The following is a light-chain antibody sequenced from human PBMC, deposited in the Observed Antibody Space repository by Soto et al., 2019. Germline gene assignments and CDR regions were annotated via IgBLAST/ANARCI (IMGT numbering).Light chain of an antibody. V-gene: IGLV2-14*01. J-gene: IGLJ1*01. CDR1: SSDVGGYNY. CDR3: SSYTSSITYV. Sequence: QSVLTQPASVSGSPGQSITISCTGTSSDVGGYNYVSWYQQHPGKAPKLMIYDVTNRPSGVSNRFSGSKSGNTASLTISGLQADDEADYYCSSYTSSITYVFGTGTKLTVL. CDR2: DVT.